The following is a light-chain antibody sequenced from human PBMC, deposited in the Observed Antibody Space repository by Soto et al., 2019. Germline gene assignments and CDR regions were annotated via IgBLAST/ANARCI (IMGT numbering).Light chain of an antibody. Sequence: DFVMTQSPDSLAVSLGERATINCKSIXXVLSNSDNQNYFDGDQQKPGTAPRXXCDETSRRATGGPDMFTGSGSVTEFALTSSRVGAADFAMYLCQQYGDATATFGPGTNVEIK. V-gene: IGKV4-1*01. CDR3: QQYGDATAT. CDR1: XXVLSNSDNQNY. CDR2: ETS. J-gene: IGKJ1*01.